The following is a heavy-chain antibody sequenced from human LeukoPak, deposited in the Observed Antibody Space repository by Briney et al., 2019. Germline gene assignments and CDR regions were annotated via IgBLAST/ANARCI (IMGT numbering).Heavy chain of an antibody. CDR1: GFSFNTYG. D-gene: IGHD6-13*01. Sequence: GGSLRLSCAASGFSFNTYGMHWVRQAPGKGLEWVAFIRYDGSNRYYADSVKGRFTISRDNSKNTLSLQLNSLRAEDAAVYYCARRDGTSWYFGYWGQGTLVTVSS. J-gene: IGHJ4*02. CDR3: ARRDGTSWYFGY. CDR2: IRYDGSNR. V-gene: IGHV3-30*02.